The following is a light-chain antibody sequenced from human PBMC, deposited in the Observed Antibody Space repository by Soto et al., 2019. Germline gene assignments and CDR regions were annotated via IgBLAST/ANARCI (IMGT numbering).Light chain of an antibody. CDR3: RSYAGSNFGI. Sequence: QSALTQPASVSGSPGQSITLSCTGSGPDVGGYNYVSWYQQFPGEAPKLLIFEVSNRPSGVSDRFSASKSGNTATLVISGLQRYDEAVYYCRSYAGSNFGIFGVGTQLTVL. CDR1: GPDVGGYNY. J-gene: IGLJ2*01. V-gene: IGLV2-14*01. CDR2: EVS.